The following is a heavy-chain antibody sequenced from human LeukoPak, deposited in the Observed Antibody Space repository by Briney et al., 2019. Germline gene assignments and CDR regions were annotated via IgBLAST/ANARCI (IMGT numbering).Heavy chain of an antibody. J-gene: IGHJ5*02. D-gene: IGHD3-10*01. V-gene: IGHV3-23*01. CDR1: GFTFSSYA. Sequence: PGGSLRLSCAASGFTFSSYAMSWVRQAPGKGLEWVSAISGSGGSTYYADSVKGRFTISRDNSKNTLYLQMNSLRAEDTAVYYCAKHLLWSGESNRWFDPWGQGTLLTVSS. CDR2: ISGSGGST. CDR3: AKHLLWSGESNRWFDP.